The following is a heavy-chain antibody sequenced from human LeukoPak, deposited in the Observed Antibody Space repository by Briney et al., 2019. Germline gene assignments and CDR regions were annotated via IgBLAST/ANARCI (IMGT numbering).Heavy chain of an antibody. CDR1: GGTFSSHA. CDR2: IIPIFGTA. CDR3: ANVSRYYYDSSGYYSERG. J-gene: IGHJ4*02. Sequence: GASAKVSCKASGGTFSSHAISWVRQAPGQGLEWMGRIIPIFGTANYAQKFQGRVTITADKSTSTAYMELSSLRSDDTAVYYCANVSRYYYDSSGYYSERGWGQGTLVTVSS. V-gene: IGHV1-69*06. D-gene: IGHD3-22*01.